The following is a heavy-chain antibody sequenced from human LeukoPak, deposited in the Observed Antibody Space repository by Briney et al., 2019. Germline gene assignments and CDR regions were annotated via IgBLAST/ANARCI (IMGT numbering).Heavy chain of an antibody. CDR3: ARDERNSSGWYGFDY. J-gene: IGHJ4*02. V-gene: IGHV3-21*01. CDR1: GFTFSSYS. Sequence: GGSLRLSCAASGFTFSSYSMNWVRQAPGKGLEWVSSISSSSSYIYYADPVKGRFTISRDNAKNSLYLQMNSLRAEDTAVYYCARDERNSSGWYGFDYWGQGTLVTVSS. CDR2: ISSSSSYI. D-gene: IGHD6-19*01.